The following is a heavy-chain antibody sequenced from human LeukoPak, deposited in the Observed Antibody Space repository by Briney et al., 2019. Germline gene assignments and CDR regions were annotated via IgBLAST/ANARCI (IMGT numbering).Heavy chain of an antibody. CDR3: ARNRIDLVWFDP. Sequence: ASVKVSCKASGYTFTVYYMHLVRQAPGQGLEWMGLINPNSGGTNYSQKFQGRVTMTRDTSISTAYMELSRLRSDDTAVYYCARNRIDLVWFDPWGQGTLVTVSS. V-gene: IGHV1-2*02. J-gene: IGHJ5*02. CDR1: GYTFTVYY. D-gene: IGHD2-15*01. CDR2: INPNSGGT.